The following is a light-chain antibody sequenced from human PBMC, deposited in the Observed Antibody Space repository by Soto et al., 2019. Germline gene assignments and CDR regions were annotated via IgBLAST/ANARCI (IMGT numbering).Light chain of an antibody. Sequence: QPVLTQSSSASASLGSSVKLTCTLSSGHSDYMIAWHQQQPGKAPRYLMTVEGSGDNNRGSGVPDRFSGSSSGADRYLTISNLQFDDEADYYCETWDSNTWVFGGGTKLTVL. J-gene: IGLJ3*02. CDR1: SGHSDYM. V-gene: IGLV4-60*02. CDR3: ETWDSNTWV. CDR2: VEGSGDN.